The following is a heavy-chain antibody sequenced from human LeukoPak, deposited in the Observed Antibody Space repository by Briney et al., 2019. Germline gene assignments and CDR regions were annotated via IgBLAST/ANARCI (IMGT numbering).Heavy chain of an antibody. CDR2: IYYSGST. Sequence: KSSETLSLTCTVSGGSISSYYWSWIRQPPGKGLEWIGYIYYSGSTYYNPSLKSRVTISVDTSKNQFSLKLSSVTAADTAVYYCARVRNRIVGVDYWGQGTLVTVSS. D-gene: IGHD1-14*01. CDR1: GGSISSYY. CDR3: ARVRNRIVGVDY. V-gene: IGHV4-59*12. J-gene: IGHJ4*02.